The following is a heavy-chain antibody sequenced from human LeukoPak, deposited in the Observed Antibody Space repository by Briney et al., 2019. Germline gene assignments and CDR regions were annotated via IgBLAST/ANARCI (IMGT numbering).Heavy chain of an antibody. V-gene: IGHV3-21*01. J-gene: IGHJ4*02. CDR3: ARSSYASGPVIGNFDY. CDR2: IDPSSTYI. D-gene: IGHD3-10*01. CDR1: RFTFSSYT. Sequence: GGSLRLSCSASRFTFSSYTMNWVRQAPGKGLEWVSSIDPSSTYIYYADSVKGRFTISRDNAQNSLYLQMNSLRAEDTAVYYCARSSYASGPVIGNFDYWGQGTLVTVSS.